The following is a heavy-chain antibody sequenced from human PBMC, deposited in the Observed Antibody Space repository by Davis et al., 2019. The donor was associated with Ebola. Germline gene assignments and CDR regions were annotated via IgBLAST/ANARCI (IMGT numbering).Heavy chain of an antibody. CDR3: ASPGDYVRYFQH. Sequence: SETLSLTCAVYGGSFSGYYWTWIRQPPGKGLEWIGEINHSGSSNYNPSLKSRVTMSVDTSKNQFSLKLSPVTAADTAVYYCASPGDYVRYFQHWGQGTLVTVSS. J-gene: IGHJ1*01. CDR2: INHSGSS. CDR1: GGSFSGYY. V-gene: IGHV4-34*01. D-gene: IGHD4-17*01.